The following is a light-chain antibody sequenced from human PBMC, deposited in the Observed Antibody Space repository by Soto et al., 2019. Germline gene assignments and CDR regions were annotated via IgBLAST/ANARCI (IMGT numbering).Light chain of an antibody. CDR1: QSVSGN. CDR3: QQYNNWPPIT. Sequence: EIVMTQSPDTLSVSPGERATLSCRASQSVSGNLAWYQQKPGQAPRLLIYDTSTRATGIPARFSGSGSGTKFTLTISSLQSEDFAVYYCQQYNNWPPITFGQGTRLEIK. V-gene: IGKV3-15*01. J-gene: IGKJ5*01. CDR2: DTS.